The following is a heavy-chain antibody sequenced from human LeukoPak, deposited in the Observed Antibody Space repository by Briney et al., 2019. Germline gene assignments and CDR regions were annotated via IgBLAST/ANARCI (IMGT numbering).Heavy chain of an antibody. Sequence: PGGSLRLSCTASKFTFSNYAMSWVRQAPGKGLEWVSVISGSGGSTYYADSVKGRFTISRDNSKDTLFLQMNSLRTEDTAVYYCAKRSNFWTGYLDYWGQRTVIIVSS. CDR2: ISGSGGST. D-gene: IGHD3/OR15-3a*01. J-gene: IGHJ4*02. V-gene: IGHV3-23*01. CDR1: KFTFSNYA. CDR3: AKRSNFWTGYLDY.